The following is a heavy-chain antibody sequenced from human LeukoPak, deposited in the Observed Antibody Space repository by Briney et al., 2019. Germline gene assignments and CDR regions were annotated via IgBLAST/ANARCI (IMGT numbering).Heavy chain of an antibody. J-gene: IGHJ4*02. CDR1: GGTFSSYA. D-gene: IGHD3-22*01. CDR3: ARDHRAYYDSSGYFPY. Sequence: SVKVSCKASGGTFSSYAISWVRQAPGQGLEWMGGIIPIFGTANYAQEFQGRVTITADESTSTAYMELSSLRSEDTAVYYCARDHRAYYDSSGYFPYWGQGTLVTVSS. V-gene: IGHV1-69*13. CDR2: IIPIFGTA.